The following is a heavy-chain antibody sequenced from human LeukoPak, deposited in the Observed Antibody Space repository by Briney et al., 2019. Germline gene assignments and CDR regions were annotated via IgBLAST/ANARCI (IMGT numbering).Heavy chain of an antibody. CDR1: GFTFSSYS. CDR2: ISSSSSYI. J-gene: IGHJ4*02. D-gene: IGHD6-13*01. V-gene: IGHV3-21*01. Sequence: GGSLRLSCAASGFTFSSYSMNWVRQAPGKGLEWVSSISSSSSYIYYADSVKGRFTISRDNAKNSLYLQINSLRAEDTAVYYCASIVAAAGKGGDYWGQGTLVTVSS. CDR3: ASIVAAAGKGGDY.